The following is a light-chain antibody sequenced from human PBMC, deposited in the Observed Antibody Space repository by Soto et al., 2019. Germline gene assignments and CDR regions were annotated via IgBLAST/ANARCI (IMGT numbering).Light chain of an antibody. CDR3: LQYDNWPIIT. CDR1: QTVSNTY. Sequence: EIVLTQSPGTLSLSPGERATLSCRASQTVSNTYLAWYQQKPGQAPRLLIYGASSRATGIPDRFSGSGSGTDFTLTISSLQSEDFVVYYCLQYDNWPIITFGPGTKVDFK. CDR2: GAS. V-gene: IGKV3-20*01. J-gene: IGKJ3*01.